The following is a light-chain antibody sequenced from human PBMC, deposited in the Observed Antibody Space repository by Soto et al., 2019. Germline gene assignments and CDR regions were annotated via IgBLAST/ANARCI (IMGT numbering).Light chain of an antibody. J-gene: IGKJ1*01. Sequence: EIVLTQSPGTLSLSPGERATLSCRASQSVSSSYLAWYQQKPGQAPRLLIYGASSRATGIPDRFSGSGSGTDFTFTISRLEPEDFAVYYCPQYGSSQWTFGQGTKVEIK. CDR2: GAS. V-gene: IGKV3-20*01. CDR3: PQYGSSQWT. CDR1: QSVSSSY.